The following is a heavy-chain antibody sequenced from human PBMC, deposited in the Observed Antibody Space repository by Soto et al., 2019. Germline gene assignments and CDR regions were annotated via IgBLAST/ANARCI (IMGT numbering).Heavy chain of an antibody. CDR2: ISSSSSYI. V-gene: IGHV3-21*01. CDR1: GFTFSSYS. J-gene: IGHJ6*02. CDR3: ARDSEFGVVINYYYYYGMDV. Sequence: GGSLRLSCAASGFTFSSYSMNWVRQAPGKGLEWVSSISSSSSYIYYADSVKGRFTISRDNAKNSLYLQMNSLRAEDTAVYYCARDSEFGVVINYYYYYGMDVWGQGTTVTVSS. D-gene: IGHD3-3*01.